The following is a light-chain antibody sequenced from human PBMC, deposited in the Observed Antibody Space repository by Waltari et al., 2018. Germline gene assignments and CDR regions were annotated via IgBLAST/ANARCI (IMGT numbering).Light chain of an antibody. V-gene: IGKV2-28*01. CDR3: QQYNSYPFT. CDR2: KAS. J-gene: IGKJ3*01. Sequence: DIVLTQSPLSLPVTPGEPASISCRSSQNLLHRNGYNYLDWYLQKPGQSPQLLIYKASSLESGVPSRFSGSGSGTEFTLTISSLQPDDFATYYCQQYNSYPFTFGPGTKVDIK. CDR1: QNLLHRNGYNY.